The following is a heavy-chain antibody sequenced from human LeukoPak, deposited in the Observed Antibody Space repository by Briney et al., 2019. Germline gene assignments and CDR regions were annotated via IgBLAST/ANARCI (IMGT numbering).Heavy chain of an antibody. CDR2: INAGNGNT. J-gene: IGHJ3*02. CDR3: ARLVGGTAFDI. D-gene: IGHD1-26*01. V-gene: IGHV1-3*01. CDR1: GYTFTIYA. Sequence: ASVKVSCKASGYTFTIYAMHWVRQAPGQRLEWMGWINAGNGNTKYSQKFQGRVTITRDTSASTAYMELSSLRSEDTAVYYCARLVGGTAFDIWGQGTMVTVSS.